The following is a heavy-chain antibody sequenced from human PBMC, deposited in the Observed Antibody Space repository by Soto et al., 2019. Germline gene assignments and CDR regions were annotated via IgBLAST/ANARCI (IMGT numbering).Heavy chain of an antibody. Sequence: SETLSLTCTVSGGSISSSNYYWGWIRQPPGKGLEWIGSIYYSGSTYYNPSLKSRVTISVDTSKNQFSLRLSSVTAADTAVYYCARRGFTGGWFDPWGQGTLVTVSS. CDR3: ARRGFTGGWFDP. CDR1: GGSISSSNYY. J-gene: IGHJ5*02. CDR2: IYYSGST. D-gene: IGHD3-16*01. V-gene: IGHV4-39*01.